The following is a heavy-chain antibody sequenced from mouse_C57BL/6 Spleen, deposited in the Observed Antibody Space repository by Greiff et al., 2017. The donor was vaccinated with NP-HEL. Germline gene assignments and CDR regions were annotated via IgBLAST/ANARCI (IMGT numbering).Heavy chain of an antibody. Sequence: EVKLMESGGGLVQPGGSLKLSCAASGFTFSDYYMYWVRQTPEKRLEWVAYISNGGGSTYYPDTVKGRFTISRDNAKNTLYLQMSRLKSEDTAMYYCARRDGYYGDWYFDVWGTGTTVTVSS. V-gene: IGHV5-12*01. CDR3: ARRDGYYGDWYFDV. D-gene: IGHD2-3*01. J-gene: IGHJ1*03. CDR1: GFTFSDYY. CDR2: ISNGGGST.